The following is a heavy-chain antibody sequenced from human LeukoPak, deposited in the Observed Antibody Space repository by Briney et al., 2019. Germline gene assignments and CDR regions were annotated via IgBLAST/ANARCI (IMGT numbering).Heavy chain of an antibody. Sequence: SQTLSLTCAISGDSVSSNSAAWTWIRQSPSRGLEWLGRTYYRSKWYNDYEVSVQSRITINPDTSKNQFSLQLNSVTLEDTAVYYCARGRVTTIANYYYYYIDVWGKGTTVTVSS. CDR2: TYYRSKWYN. J-gene: IGHJ6*03. V-gene: IGHV6-1*01. D-gene: IGHD4-17*01. CDR3: ARGRVTTIANYYYYYIDV. CDR1: GDSVSSNSAA.